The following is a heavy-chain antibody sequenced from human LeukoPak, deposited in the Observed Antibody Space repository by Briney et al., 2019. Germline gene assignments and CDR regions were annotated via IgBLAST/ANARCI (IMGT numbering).Heavy chain of an antibody. CDR3: ARDAHPYGSGSYLFDY. D-gene: IGHD3-10*01. J-gene: IGHJ4*02. CDR2: IYYSWST. Sequence: SETLSLTCTVSGGSFSSYYWSWIRQPPGKGLEWIGYIYYSWSTNYNPSLKSRVTISVDTSKNQFSLKLSSVAAADTAVYYCARDAHPYGSGSYLFDYWGQGTLVTVSS. CDR1: GGSFSSYY. V-gene: IGHV4-59*01.